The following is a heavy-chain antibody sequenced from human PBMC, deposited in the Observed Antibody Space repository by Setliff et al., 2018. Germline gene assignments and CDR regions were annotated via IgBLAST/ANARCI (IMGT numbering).Heavy chain of an antibody. Sequence: SETLSLTCTVSGGSISSGVYYWGWIRQPPGKGLEWIGRIYHGGSTYYNPSLKSRVTVSVDTSKNQFSLKLSSVTAADTAVYYCAKHDGRSSFDYWGQGTLVTVSS. CDR3: AKHDGRSSFDY. D-gene: IGHD6-6*01. V-gene: IGHV4-39*01. CDR2: IYHGGST. CDR1: GGSISSGVYY. J-gene: IGHJ4*02.